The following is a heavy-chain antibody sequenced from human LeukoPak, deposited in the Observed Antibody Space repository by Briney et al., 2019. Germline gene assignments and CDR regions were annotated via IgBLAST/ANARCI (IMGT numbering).Heavy chain of an antibody. D-gene: IGHD6-13*01. J-gene: IGHJ6*03. CDR1: GGSISSYY. Sequence: SETLSLTCTVSGGSISSYYWSWIRQPPGKGLEGIGYIYTSGSTNYNPSLESRVTISVDTSKNQFSLKLSSVTAADTAVYYCARHSQSRIAAAGTRYYYYYMDVWGKGTTVTVSS. CDR3: ARHSQSRIAAAGTRYYYYYMDV. CDR2: IYTSGST. V-gene: IGHV4-4*09.